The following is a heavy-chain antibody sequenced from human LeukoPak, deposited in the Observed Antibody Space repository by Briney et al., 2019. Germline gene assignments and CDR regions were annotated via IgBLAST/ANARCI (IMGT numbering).Heavy chain of an antibody. CDR3: ARGIVLRYFD. V-gene: IGHV4-39*01. CDR1: GGSISSSSYY. D-gene: IGHD3-9*01. CDR2: IYYIGST. Sequence: PSETLSLTCTVSGGSISSSSYYWGWIRQPPGKGLEWIGSIYYIGSTYFNPSLKSRVTISVNTSKNQFSLKLSSVTAADTAVYYCARGIVLRYFDWGQGTLVTVSS. J-gene: IGHJ4*02.